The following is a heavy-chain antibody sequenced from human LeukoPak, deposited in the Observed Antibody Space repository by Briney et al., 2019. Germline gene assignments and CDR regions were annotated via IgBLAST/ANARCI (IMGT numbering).Heavy chain of an antibody. J-gene: IGHJ3*02. Sequence: SQTLSLTCAISGDSVSSTSVAWNWIRQSPSRGLEWLGRTYYRSKWYNDCAVSVKSRITINPDTSKNQFSLRLNSVTPEDTAVYYCARKVVGGAFDIWGQGTMVTASS. CDR3: ARKVVGGAFDI. V-gene: IGHV6-1*01. CDR1: GDSVSSTSVA. D-gene: IGHD2-15*01. CDR2: TYYRSKWYN.